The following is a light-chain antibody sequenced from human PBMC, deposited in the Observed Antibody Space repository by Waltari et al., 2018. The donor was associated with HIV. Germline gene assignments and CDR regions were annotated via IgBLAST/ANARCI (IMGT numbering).Light chain of an antibody. CDR3: SSYAGSNIPYVE. CDR2: EVS. J-gene: IGLJ2*01. V-gene: IGLV2-8*01. Sequence: QSALTQPPSASGSPGQSVTISCTGTSSDVGGYDYVSWYRQHPGKVPKLMIYEVSKRPSGGPDRFFGSKSGNTASLTVSGLQAEDEADYYCSSYAGSNIPYVEFGGGTKLTVL. CDR1: SSDVGGYDY.